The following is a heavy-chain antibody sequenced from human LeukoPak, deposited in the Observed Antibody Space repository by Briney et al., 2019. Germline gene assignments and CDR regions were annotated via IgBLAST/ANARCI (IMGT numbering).Heavy chain of an antibody. J-gene: IGHJ3*02. V-gene: IGHV4-39*01. CDR1: GGSISSSSYY. CDR2: IYYRGST. D-gene: IGHD2-15*01. CDR3: ARSIVVVVAAADAFDI. Sequence: PSETLSLTCTVSGGSISSSSYYWGWIRQPPGKGLEWIGSIYYRGSTYYNPSLKSRVTISVDTSKNQFSLKLSSVTAADTAVYYCARSIVVVVAAADAFDIWGQGTMVTVSS.